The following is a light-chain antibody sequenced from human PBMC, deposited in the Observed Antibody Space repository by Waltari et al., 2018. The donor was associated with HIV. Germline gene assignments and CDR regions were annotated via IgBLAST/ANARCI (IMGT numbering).Light chain of an antibody. CDR2: KIS. CDR1: QSLVHYDGNTY. J-gene: IGKJ1*01. V-gene: IGKV2-24*01. CDR3: MQATQHPWT. Sequence: DIVMTQTPLSSPVTLGQPASISCRTSQSLVHYDGNTYLNWFQHRPGQPPRLLFYKISDRFSGVPDRFSASGAGTDFTLKISRVEAGDVGIYYCMQATQHPWTFGQGTKVEIK.